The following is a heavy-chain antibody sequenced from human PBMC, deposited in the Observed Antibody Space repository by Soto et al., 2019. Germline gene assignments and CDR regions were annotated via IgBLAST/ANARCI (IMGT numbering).Heavy chain of an antibody. CDR2: ISYDGSNK. CDR1: GFTFSSYG. Sequence: QVQLVESGGGVVQPGRSLRLSCAASGFTFSSYGMHWVRQAPGKGLEWVAVISYDGSNKYYADSVKGRFTISRDNSKNTLYLQMNSLRAEDTAVYYCAIDVSVAGSYFDYWGQGTLVTVSS. D-gene: IGHD6-19*01. CDR3: AIDVSVAGSYFDY. J-gene: IGHJ4*02. V-gene: IGHV3-30*03.